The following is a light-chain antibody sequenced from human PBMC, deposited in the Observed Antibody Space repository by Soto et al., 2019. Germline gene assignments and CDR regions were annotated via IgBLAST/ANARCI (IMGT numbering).Light chain of an antibody. CDR2: GES. CDR3: QQYNTWPPIT. CDR1: QSVRSN. J-gene: IGKJ5*01. V-gene: IGKV3-15*01. Sequence: EIVMTQSPATLSVSPGERVTLSCRASQSVRSNLAWYQQKPGQAPRLLIYGESTRATGLPARFSGSGSGTDFTLTISSLQSEDFAVYYCQQYNTWPPITFGQGTRLEIK.